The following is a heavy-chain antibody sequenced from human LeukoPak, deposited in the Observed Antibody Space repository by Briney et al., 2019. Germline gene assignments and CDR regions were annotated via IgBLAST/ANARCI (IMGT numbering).Heavy chain of an antibody. CDR3: ATHSYYYGSGSYPHYLDY. V-gene: IGHV3-20*04. J-gene: IGHJ4*02. CDR2: INWNGETT. D-gene: IGHD3-10*01. Sequence: PGGALRLSCAASGFIFEDNGMSWVRQAPGKGLEWVSGINWNGETTGYVDSVKGRFTISRDNAKNSLYLQTSSLRAEDTALYYCATHSYYYGSGSYPHYLDYWGQGTLVTVSS. CDR1: GFIFEDNG.